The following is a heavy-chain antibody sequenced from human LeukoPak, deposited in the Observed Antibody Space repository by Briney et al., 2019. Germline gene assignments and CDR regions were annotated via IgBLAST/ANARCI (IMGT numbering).Heavy chain of an antibody. CDR3: VRAPQVSGSYLYFDY. D-gene: IGHD3-3*01. CDR1: GYTFNTYG. J-gene: IGHJ4*02. Sequence: ASVKPSCKASGYTFNTYGFSWVRQAPGHGPDWISSISPHTGNTPSAQKLQGRVTMTTDTSPTTANFELGGPVSADPTLHYFVRAPQVSGSYLYFDYWGQGPLVTVSS. V-gene: IGHV1-18*01. CDR2: ISPHTGNT.